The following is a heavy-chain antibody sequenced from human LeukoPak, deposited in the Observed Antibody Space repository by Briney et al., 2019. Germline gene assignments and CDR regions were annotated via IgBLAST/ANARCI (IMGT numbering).Heavy chain of an antibody. CDR3: ARDSRIAAAGTFDY. D-gene: IGHD6-13*01. J-gene: IGHJ4*02. Sequence: GGSLRLSCAASGFIFTSYGMHWVRQAPGKGLEWVAVISYDGSNKYYADSVKGRFTISRDNSKNTLYLQMNSLRAEDTAVYYCARDSRIAAAGTFDYWGQGTLVTVSS. CDR1: GFIFTSYG. CDR2: ISYDGSNK. V-gene: IGHV3-30*19.